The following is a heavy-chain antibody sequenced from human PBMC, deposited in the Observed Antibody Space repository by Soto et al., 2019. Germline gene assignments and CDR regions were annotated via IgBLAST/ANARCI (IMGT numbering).Heavy chain of an antibody. Sequence: EVQLLESGGGLVQPGGSLRLSCVASGFSFGTYAMTWVRQVPGKGLEWVSTISGGIGSTFYADSVKGRFTISRDNAKNSLVLQMNSLRADDTAVYFCARSGTRSQTRVDDWGQGTLVTVSS. V-gene: IGHV3-23*01. CDR2: ISGGIGST. CDR1: GFSFGTYA. CDR3: ARSGTRSQTRVDD. D-gene: IGHD1-26*01. J-gene: IGHJ4*02.